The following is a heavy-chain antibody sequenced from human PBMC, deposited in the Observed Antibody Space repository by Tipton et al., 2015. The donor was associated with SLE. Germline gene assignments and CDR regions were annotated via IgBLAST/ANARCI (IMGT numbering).Heavy chain of an antibody. D-gene: IGHD6-13*01. V-gene: IGHV4-34*01. Sequence: LRLSCAASGFTFSSYWMSWIRQPPGKGLEWIGEINHSGSTNYNPSLKSRVTISVDTSKNQLSLKLSSVTAADTAVYYCARDSSSWYYFDYWGQGTLVTVSS. J-gene: IGHJ4*02. CDR1: GFTFSSYW. CDR2: INHSGST. CDR3: ARDSSSWYYFDY.